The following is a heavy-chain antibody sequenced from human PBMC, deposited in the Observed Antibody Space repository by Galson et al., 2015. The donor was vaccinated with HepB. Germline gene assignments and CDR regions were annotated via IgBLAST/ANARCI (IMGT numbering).Heavy chain of an antibody. CDR1: GYTLTELS. V-gene: IGHV1-69*13. CDR2: IIPIFGTA. Sequence: SVKVSCKVSGYTLTELSMHWVRQAPGQGLEWMGGIIPIFGTANYAQKFQGRVTITADESTSTAYMELSSLRSEDTAVYYCARSTSSSSYYYYYMDVWGKGTTVTVSS. CDR3: ARSTSSSSYYYYYMDV. J-gene: IGHJ6*03. D-gene: IGHD6-6*01.